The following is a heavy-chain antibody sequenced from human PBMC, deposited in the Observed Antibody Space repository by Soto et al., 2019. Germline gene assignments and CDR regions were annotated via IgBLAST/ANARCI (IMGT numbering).Heavy chain of an antibody. CDR1: GFTFSRYG. V-gene: IGHV3-30*18. Sequence: QVQLVESGGGVVQPGRSLRLSCAASGFTFSRYGMHWVRQAPGKGLEWVAVISYDGSNKYYADSVKGRFTISRDNSKNTLYLQMNSLRAEDTAVYYCAKEGGDSPRGWFDPWGQGTLVTVSS. CDR2: ISYDGSNK. J-gene: IGHJ5*02. D-gene: IGHD4-17*01. CDR3: AKEGGDSPRGWFDP.